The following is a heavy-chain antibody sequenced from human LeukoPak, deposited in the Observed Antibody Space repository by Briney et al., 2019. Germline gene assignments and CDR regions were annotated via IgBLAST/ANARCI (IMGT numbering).Heavy chain of an antibody. CDR2: IYYSGST. D-gene: IGHD2-15*01. Sequence: SETLSLTCTVSGGSISSSSYYWGWIRQPPGKGLEWIGSIYYSGSTYYNPSLKSRVTISVDTSKNQFSLKLSSVTAADTAVYYCARAVVAATDWFDPWGQGTLVTVSS. J-gene: IGHJ5*02. V-gene: IGHV4-39*07. CDR3: ARAVVAATDWFDP. CDR1: GGSISSSSYY.